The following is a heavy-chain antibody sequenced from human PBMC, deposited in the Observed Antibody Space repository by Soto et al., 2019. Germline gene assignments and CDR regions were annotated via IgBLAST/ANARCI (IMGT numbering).Heavy chain of an antibody. Sequence: SETLSLTCTVSGGSIRSSGYYWGWIRQPPGKGLEWIGYIYHSGSTYYNPSLKSRVTISVDRSKNQFSLKLSSVTAADTAVYYCARSSLTVPTIDNWFDPWGQGTLVTVSS. J-gene: IGHJ5*02. CDR1: GGSIRSSGYY. V-gene: IGHV4-30-2*01. D-gene: IGHD4-4*01. CDR3: ARSSLTVPTIDNWFDP. CDR2: IYHSGST.